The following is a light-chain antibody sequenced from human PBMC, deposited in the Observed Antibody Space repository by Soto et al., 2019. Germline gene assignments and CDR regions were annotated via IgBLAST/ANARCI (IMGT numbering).Light chain of an antibody. CDR1: QSVRSSF. J-gene: IGKJ1*01. Sequence: EIVLTQSPGTVSLSPGERATLSCRASQSVRSSFLAWYQQKPGQAPRLLISGASSRATGIPDRFSGSGSGTDFTLTINSLEPEDFAVYYCQHFGSSLRTFGQGTKVDIK. CDR2: GAS. CDR3: QHFGSSLRT. V-gene: IGKV3-20*01.